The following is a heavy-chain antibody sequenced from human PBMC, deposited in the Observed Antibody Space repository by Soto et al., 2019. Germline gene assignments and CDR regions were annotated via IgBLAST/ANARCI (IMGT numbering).Heavy chain of an antibody. D-gene: IGHD6-19*01. Sequence: ASVKVSCQASGYTFTSYAMHWVRQAPGQRLEWMGWINAGNGNTKYSQKFQDRVTISRDSSKNTVSLEMTSLRAEDTAVYYCAKGGRQWLATSDFNYWGQGALVTVSS. V-gene: IGHV1-3*01. J-gene: IGHJ4*02. CDR2: INAGNGNT. CDR1: GYTFTSYA. CDR3: AKGGRQWLATSDFNY.